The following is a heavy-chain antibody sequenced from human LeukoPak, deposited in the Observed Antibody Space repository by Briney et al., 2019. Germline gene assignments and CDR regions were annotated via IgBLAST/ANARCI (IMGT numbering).Heavy chain of an antibody. CDR3: AKDHASVTSDYFDY. CDR2: ISGSGGST. J-gene: IGHJ4*02. Sequence: PGGSLRLSCVASGFTLSSHTMSWVRQAPGKGLEWVSAISGSGGSTYYPDSVKGRFTISRDNSKNTLYLQINSLRAEDTAVYYCAKDHASVTSDYFDYWGQGALVTVSS. V-gene: IGHV3-23*01. CDR1: GFTLSSHT. D-gene: IGHD4-17*01.